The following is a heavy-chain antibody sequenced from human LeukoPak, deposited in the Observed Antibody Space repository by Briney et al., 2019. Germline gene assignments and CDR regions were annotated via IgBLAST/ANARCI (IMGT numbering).Heavy chain of an antibody. Sequence: SETLSLTCAVSGGSISSGGYSWSWIRQPPGKGLEWIGYIYYSGGTYYNPSLKSRVTISVDTSKNQFSLKLSSVTAADTAVYYCARHTKYNGRSGHIDYWGQGTLVTVSS. CDR3: ARHTKYNGRSGHIDY. J-gene: IGHJ4*02. CDR2: IYYSGGT. D-gene: IGHD3-10*01. CDR1: GGSISSGGYS. V-gene: IGHV4-30-4*07.